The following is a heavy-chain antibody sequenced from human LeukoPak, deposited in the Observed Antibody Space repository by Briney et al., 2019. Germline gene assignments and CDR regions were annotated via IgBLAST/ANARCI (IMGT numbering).Heavy chain of an antibody. J-gene: IGHJ4*02. CDR2: IIPSDGST. CDR1: GYSFTRYF. Sequence: SLTLSCTASGYSFTRYFIHWVRHAPGPQLESIAIIIPSDGSTSYPQKFQGRVTMTRDTSTSTAYMELSSLRSEDTALYYCARGKVVTMLRGVIITYFDYWGQGTLVTVSS. V-gene: IGHV1-46*01. CDR3: ARGKVVTMLRGVIITYFDY. D-gene: IGHD3-10*01.